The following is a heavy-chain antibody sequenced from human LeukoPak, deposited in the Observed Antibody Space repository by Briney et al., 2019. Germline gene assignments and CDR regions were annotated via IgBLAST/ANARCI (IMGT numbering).Heavy chain of an antibody. D-gene: IGHD1-1*01. J-gene: IGHJ4*02. CDR3: ARVGATGTADY. CDR1: GFXFSDYY. V-gene: IGHV3-11*06. CDR2: ISKSGSDT. Sequence: GGSLRLSCAAFGFXFSDYYISWIRQAPGKGLEWVSYISKSGSDTNFADSVKGRFTISRDNAKNSMYLQMNSLRGEDTAVYYCARVGATGTADYWGQGTLVTVS.